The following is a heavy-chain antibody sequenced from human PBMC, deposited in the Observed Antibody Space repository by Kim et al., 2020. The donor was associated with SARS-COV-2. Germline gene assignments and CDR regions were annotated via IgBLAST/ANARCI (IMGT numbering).Heavy chain of an antibody. Sequence: SETLSLTCAVYGGSFSGYYWSWIRQPPGKGLEWIGEINHSGSTNYNPSLKSRVTISVDTSKNQFSLKLSSVTAADTAVYYCARGRSMITFGGVIVGLYYYYMDVWGKGTTVTVSS. CDR2: INHSGST. CDR1: GGSFSGYY. V-gene: IGHV4-34*01. J-gene: IGHJ6*03. D-gene: IGHD3-16*02. CDR3: ARGRSMITFGGVIVGLYYYYMDV.